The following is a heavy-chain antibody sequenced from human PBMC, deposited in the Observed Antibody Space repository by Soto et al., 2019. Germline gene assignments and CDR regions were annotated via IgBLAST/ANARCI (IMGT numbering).Heavy chain of an antibody. CDR2: IIPILDRA. CDR1: GGSFSSHT. Sequence: QVQLVQSGAEVKKPGSSVKVSCKASGGSFSSHTISWVRQAPGQGLEWMGRIIPILDRANYAQKFQGRVTITADRSTSAVYMELTSLTSDDTAVYYCARAQLVTPFALWGQGTLVTVSS. CDR3: ARAQLVTPFAL. J-gene: IGHJ4*02. D-gene: IGHD1-1*01. V-gene: IGHV1-69*08.